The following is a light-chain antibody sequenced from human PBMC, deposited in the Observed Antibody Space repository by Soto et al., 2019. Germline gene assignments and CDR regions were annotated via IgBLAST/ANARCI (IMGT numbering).Light chain of an antibody. V-gene: IGKV3-11*01. J-gene: IGKJ5*01. Sequence: DTVWTLSPGTLSLSTWERAPLSCRASQSVGTYLAWYQQKPGQAPRLLIYDASNRATGIAPRFRGSGSGTDFTLTISSVEPEDFAVYICQQRSNWPPTVGQGTRLEI. CDR2: DAS. CDR1: QSVGTY. CDR3: QQRSNWPPT.